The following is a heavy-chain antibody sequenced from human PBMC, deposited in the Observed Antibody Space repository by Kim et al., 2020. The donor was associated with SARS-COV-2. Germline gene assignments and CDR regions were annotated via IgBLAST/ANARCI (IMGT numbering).Heavy chain of an antibody. CDR3: ARDRRGSSPRSFDI. D-gene: IGHD3-16*01. Sequence: SETLSLTCTVSGYSISSGYYWGWIRQPPGKGLEWIGSIYHSGSTYYNPSLKSRVTISVDTSKNQFSLKLSSVTAADTAVYYCARDRRGSSPRSFDIWGQG. J-gene: IGHJ3*02. CDR1: GYSISSGYY. CDR2: IYHSGST. V-gene: IGHV4-38-2*02.